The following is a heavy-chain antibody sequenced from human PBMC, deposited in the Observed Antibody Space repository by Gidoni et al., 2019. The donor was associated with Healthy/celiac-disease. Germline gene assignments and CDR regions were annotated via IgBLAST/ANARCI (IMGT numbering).Heavy chain of an antibody. J-gene: IGHJ4*02. D-gene: IGHD5-18*01. Sequence: EVQLVESGGGLVQPGRSLRLSCAASGFTFDDYAMHWVRQAPGKGLEWVSGISWNSGSIGYADSVKGRFTISRDNAKNSLYLQMNSLRAEDTALYYCAKDIWRSYGYVFVYWGQGTLVTVSS. CDR2: ISWNSGSI. V-gene: IGHV3-9*01. CDR3: AKDIWRSYGYVFVY. CDR1: GFTFDDYA.